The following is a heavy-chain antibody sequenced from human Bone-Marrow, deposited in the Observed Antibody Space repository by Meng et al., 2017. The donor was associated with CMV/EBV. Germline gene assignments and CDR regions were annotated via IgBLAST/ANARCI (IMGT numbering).Heavy chain of an antibody. Sequence: GGSLRLSCAASGLTFSSYSTNWVRQAPGKGLEWVSSISSSSSYIYYADSVKGRFTISRDNAKNSLYLQMNSLRAGDTAVYYCARVNPGYCSSTSCYTKEYYYYYGMDVWGQGTTVTVSS. CDR1: GLTFSSYS. V-gene: IGHV3-21*01. CDR3: ARVNPGYCSSTSCYTKEYYYYYGMDV. D-gene: IGHD2-2*02. CDR2: ISSSSSYI. J-gene: IGHJ6*02.